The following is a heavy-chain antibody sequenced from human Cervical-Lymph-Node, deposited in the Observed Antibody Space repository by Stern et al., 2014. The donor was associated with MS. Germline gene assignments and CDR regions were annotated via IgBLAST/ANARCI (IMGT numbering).Heavy chain of an antibody. CDR1: GFIFSDYY. CDR2: ISSSGSIK. Sequence: QVQLVESGGGLVKPGGSLRLSCAASGFIFSDYYMSWIRQAPVKGLEWVSYISSSGSIKDYADSVKGRFTIFTDNAKNSLYLQMNSLRAEDTAVYYCASGHSSGWYYFDYWGQGTLVTVSS. J-gene: IGHJ4*02. V-gene: IGHV3-11*01. D-gene: IGHD6-19*01. CDR3: ASGHSSGWYYFDY.